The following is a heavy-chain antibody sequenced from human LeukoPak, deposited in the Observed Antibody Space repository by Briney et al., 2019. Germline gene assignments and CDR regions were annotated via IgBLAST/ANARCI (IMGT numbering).Heavy chain of an antibody. CDR3: ARANRGGAFDI. D-gene: IGHD3-10*01. CDR2: IYYSGST. CDR1: GGSISSYY. V-gene: IGHV4-59*01. Sequence: SETLSLTCTVSGGSISSYYWSWIRQPPGKGLEWIGYIYYSGSTNYNPSLKSRVTISVDTSKNQFSPKLSSVTAADTAVYYCARANRGGAFDIWGQGTMVTVSS. J-gene: IGHJ3*02.